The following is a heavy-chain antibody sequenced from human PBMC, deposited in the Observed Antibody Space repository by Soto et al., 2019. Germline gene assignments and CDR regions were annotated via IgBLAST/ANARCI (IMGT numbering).Heavy chain of an antibody. Sequence: PGGSLRLSCAVSGFTFSSYAMSWVRQAPGKGLEWVSSIRDIGDSTYYADSVKGRFTISRDNSKNTLYLQMNSLRAEDTAVYYCAKDDYGYWFDPWGRGTLVTVSS. J-gene: IGHJ5*02. CDR1: GFTFSSYA. CDR3: AKDDYGYWFDP. CDR2: IRDIGDST. V-gene: IGHV3-23*01. D-gene: IGHD4-17*01.